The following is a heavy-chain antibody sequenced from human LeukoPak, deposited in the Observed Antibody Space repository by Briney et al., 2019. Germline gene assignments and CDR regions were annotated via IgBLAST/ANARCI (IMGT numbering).Heavy chain of an antibody. CDR2: IYHSGST. CDR3: ARAGIAAAGTALYYFDY. Sequence: PSETLSLTCAVSGGSISSSNWWTWVRQPPGKGLEWIGNIYHSGSTKYNPSLKSRVTISVDKSKNQFSLKLSSVTAADTAVYYCARAGIAAAGTALYYFDYWGQGTLVTVSS. D-gene: IGHD6-13*01. CDR1: GGSISSSNW. J-gene: IGHJ4*02. V-gene: IGHV4-4*02.